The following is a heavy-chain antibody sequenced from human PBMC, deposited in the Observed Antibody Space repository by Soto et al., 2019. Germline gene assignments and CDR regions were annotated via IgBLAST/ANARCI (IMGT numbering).Heavy chain of an antibody. CDR1: GFIFSTYS. CDR2: VSPSGDST. J-gene: IGHJ6*02. V-gene: IGHV3-23*01. CDR3: VKDTDV. Sequence: GGSLRLSCEASGFIFSTYSMTWVRQVPGKGLEWVAAVSPSGDSTYYADSLKGRLTISRDNSKNTVFLQMNSLSADDTGLYSCVKDTDVWGQGISVTVSS.